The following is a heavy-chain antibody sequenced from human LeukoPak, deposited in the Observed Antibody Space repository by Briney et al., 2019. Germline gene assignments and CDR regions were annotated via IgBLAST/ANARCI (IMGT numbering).Heavy chain of an antibody. CDR1: GGTFSSYA. V-gene: IGHV1-69*13. CDR3: ARITGGYDKLRYYYYYGMDV. D-gene: IGHD5-12*01. J-gene: IGHJ6*02. CDR2: IIPIFGTA. Sequence: SVSVSCTASGGTFSSYAISWVRQAPGPGLEWMGGIIPIFGTANYAQKFQGRVTITADEYTSTAYMELSSLRSEDTAVYYCARITGGYDKLRYYYYYGMDVWGQGTTVTVSS.